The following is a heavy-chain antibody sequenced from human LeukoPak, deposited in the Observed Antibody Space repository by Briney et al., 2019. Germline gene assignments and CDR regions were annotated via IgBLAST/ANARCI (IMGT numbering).Heavy chain of an antibody. V-gene: IGHV3-30*04. CDR2: ISYDGSNK. J-gene: IGHJ6*04. CDR3: ARGYTYYDYVSGSYRYTRGMDV. Sequence: GGSLRLSCAASGFTFSSYAMHWVRQAPGKGLEWVAVISYDGSNKYYADSVKGRFTISRDNSKNTLYLQMNSLRAEDTAVYYCARGYTYYDYVSGSYRYTRGMDVWGKGTTVTVSS. D-gene: IGHD3-16*02. CDR1: GFTFSSYA.